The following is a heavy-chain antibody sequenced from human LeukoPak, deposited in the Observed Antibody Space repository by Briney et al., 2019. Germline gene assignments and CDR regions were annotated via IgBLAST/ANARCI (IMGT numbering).Heavy chain of an antibody. CDR2: ISGSGGST. J-gene: IGHJ4*02. Sequence: PGGSLRLSCGVSGITLSNYGMSWVRQAPAKGLEWVAGISGSGGSTYYTDSVKGRFTISRDNPKNTLYLQMNSLRAEDTAVYFCAKRGVVVRVILVGFHKEAYYFDSWGQGALVTVSS. D-gene: IGHD3-10*01. CDR1: GITLSNYG. V-gene: IGHV3-23*01. CDR3: AKRGVVVRVILVGFHKEAYYFDS.